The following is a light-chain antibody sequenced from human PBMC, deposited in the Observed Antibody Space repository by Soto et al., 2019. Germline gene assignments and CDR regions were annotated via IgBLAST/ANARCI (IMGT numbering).Light chain of an antibody. V-gene: IGKV3-15*01. CDR3: QQYYLWPRT. Sequence: EIAVTQSPATLSVSPGERATLSCRASQSVASNLAWYQQKPGQTPRLLIYAASTRATGIPARFSGSGSGTDFNLTITSLQSEDFAVYYCQQYYLWPRTFGQGANV. CDR1: QSVASN. CDR2: AAS. J-gene: IGKJ1*01.